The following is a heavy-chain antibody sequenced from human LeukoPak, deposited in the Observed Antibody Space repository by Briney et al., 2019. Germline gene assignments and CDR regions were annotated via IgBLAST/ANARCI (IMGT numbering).Heavy chain of an antibody. CDR3: ARDVGETYYFDY. Sequence: GGSLRLSCAASEFSFSSYSMNWVRQAPGKGLEWVSSISSSSSYIYYADSVKGRFTISRDNAKNSLYLQMNSLRADDTAVYYCARDVGETYYFDYWGQGTLVTVSS. D-gene: IGHD3-10*01. J-gene: IGHJ4*02. V-gene: IGHV3-21*01. CDR1: EFSFSSYS. CDR2: ISSSSSYI.